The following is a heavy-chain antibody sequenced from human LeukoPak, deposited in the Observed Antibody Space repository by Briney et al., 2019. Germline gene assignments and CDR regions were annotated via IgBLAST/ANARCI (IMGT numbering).Heavy chain of an antibody. Sequence: SETLSLTCTVSGGSISSYYWSWIRQPPGKGLEWIGYIYYSGSTNYNPSLKSRVTISVDTSKNQFSLKLSSVTAADTAVYYCARDLGYSYGYSLVYWGQGTLVTVSS. J-gene: IGHJ4*02. CDR2: IYYSGST. CDR1: GGSISSYY. D-gene: IGHD5-18*01. CDR3: ARDLGYSYGYSLVY. V-gene: IGHV4-59*12.